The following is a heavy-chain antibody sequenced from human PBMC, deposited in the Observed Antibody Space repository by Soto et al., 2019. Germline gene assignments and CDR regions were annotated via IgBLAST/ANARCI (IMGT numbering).Heavy chain of an antibody. CDR3: ARGGSCSGGSCYSPRDNWFDP. Sequence: EVQLVESGGGLVQPGGSLRLSCAASGFTVSSNYMSWVRQAPGKGLEWVSVIYSRGSTYYADSVKGRYTISRDNSKNTLYFQMNSLSAEDTSVYYCARGGSCSGGSCYSPRDNWFDPWGQGTLVTVSS. CDR2: IYSRGST. J-gene: IGHJ5*02. V-gene: IGHV3-66*01. D-gene: IGHD2-15*01. CDR1: GFTVSSNY.